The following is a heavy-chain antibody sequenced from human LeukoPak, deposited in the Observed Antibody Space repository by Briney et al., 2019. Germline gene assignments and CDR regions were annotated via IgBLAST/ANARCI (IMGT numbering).Heavy chain of an antibody. CDR2: LSYSGST. D-gene: IGHD6-13*01. Sequence: SETLSLTCTVSGGPISSPDWIWIRQPPGRGLEWSGYLSYSGSTNSNPSLKSRVAISLDTSRNQFSPKLSSVTAADPAVYYCASSRGIAAAGRGGYFDYWGQGTLVTVSS. CDR3: ASSRGIAAAGRGGYFDY. V-gene: IGHV4-59*11. CDR1: GGPISSPD. J-gene: IGHJ4*02.